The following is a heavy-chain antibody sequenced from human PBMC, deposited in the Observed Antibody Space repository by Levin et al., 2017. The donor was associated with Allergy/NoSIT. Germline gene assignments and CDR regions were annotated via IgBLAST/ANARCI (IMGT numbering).Heavy chain of an antibody. J-gene: IGHJ5*02. CDR2: ISGSGGST. CDR3: AKREYYYDSSGYQGWFDP. V-gene: IGHV3-23*01. D-gene: IGHD3-22*01. CDR1: GFTFSSYA. Sequence: GGSLRLSCAASGFTFSSYAMSWVRQAPGKGLEWVSAISGSGGSTYYADSVKGRFTISRDNSKNTLYLQMNSLRAEDTAVYYCAKREYYYDSSGYQGWFDPWGQGTLVTVSS.